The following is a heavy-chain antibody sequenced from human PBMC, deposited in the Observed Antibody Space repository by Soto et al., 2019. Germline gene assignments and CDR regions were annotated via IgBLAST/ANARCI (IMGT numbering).Heavy chain of an antibody. J-gene: IGHJ5*02. V-gene: IGHV4-30-2*01. CDR3: ARVPDR. CDR2: IYHSGST. CDR1: GGSISSSSYS. Sequence: SETLSLTCIVSGGSISSSSYSWSWIRQPPGKGLEWIGYIYHSGSTYYNPSLKSRVTISVDRSKNQFSLKLSSVTAADTAVYYCARVPDRWGQGTLVTVSS. D-gene: IGHD2-2*01.